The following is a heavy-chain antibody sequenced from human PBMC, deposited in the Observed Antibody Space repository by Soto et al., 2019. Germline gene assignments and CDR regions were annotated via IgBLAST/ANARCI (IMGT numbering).Heavy chain of an antibody. V-gene: IGHV3-20*04. Sequence: EVQLVESGGRVVRPGESLRLSCEGSGFTFDDYGMSWVRQVPGKGLEWVASLNWHGGNTGYADSVKGRFTISRDNAKNSLYLQMNGLRAEDTALYYCARDREYSTAWGVVGADYWGQGTLVTVSS. J-gene: IGHJ4*02. CDR1: GFTFDDYG. D-gene: IGHD6-19*01. CDR3: ARDREYSTAWGVVGADY. CDR2: LNWHGGNT.